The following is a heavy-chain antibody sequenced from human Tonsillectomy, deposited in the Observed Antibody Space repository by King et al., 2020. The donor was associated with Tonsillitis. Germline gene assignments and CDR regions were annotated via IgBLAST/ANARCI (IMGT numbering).Heavy chain of an antibody. Sequence: VQLQQSGPGLVKPSQTISLTCAISGDSVSTDNVAWNWIRQSPSRGFEWLGRTYFRSKWSNDYAMSVKSRITVSPDTSKNRFSLQLNSVTPEDTAVYFWARSARGIAGTYSSFDSWGQGTLVTVSS. CDR1: GDSVSTDNVA. D-gene: IGHD1-26*01. CDR2: TYFRSKWSN. CDR3: ARSARGIAGTYSSFDS. J-gene: IGHJ4*02. V-gene: IGHV6-1*01.